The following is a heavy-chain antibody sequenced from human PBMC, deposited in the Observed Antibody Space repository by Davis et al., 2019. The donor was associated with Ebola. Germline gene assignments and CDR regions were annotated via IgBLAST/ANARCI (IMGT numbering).Heavy chain of an antibody. Sequence: TLSLTCTVSGGSISSYHWSWIRQPPGKALEWLALIYWDDDKRYSPSLKSRLTITKDTSKNQVVLTMTNMDPVDTATYYCAPKLREGYFDYWGQGTLVTVSS. CDR2: IYWDDDK. V-gene: IGHV2-5*08. D-gene: IGHD3-3*01. CDR3: APKLREGYFDY. J-gene: IGHJ4*02. CDR1: GGSISSYHW.